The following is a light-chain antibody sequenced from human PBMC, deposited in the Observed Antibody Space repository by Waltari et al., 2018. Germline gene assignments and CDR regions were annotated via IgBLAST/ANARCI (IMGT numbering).Light chain of an antibody. V-gene: IGLV2-23*02. J-gene: IGLJ3*02. CDR1: TSDIGKYNL. Sequence: QSALTQTASVSGSPGQAITISCSGTTSDIGKYNLVSWYQQHPGKAPTLIIYDVNTRPSGVSNRFSGSKSGNTAFLTISGLQSADETDYYCCSYAGSAISMFGGGTKVTVL. CDR2: DVN. CDR3: CSYAGSAISM.